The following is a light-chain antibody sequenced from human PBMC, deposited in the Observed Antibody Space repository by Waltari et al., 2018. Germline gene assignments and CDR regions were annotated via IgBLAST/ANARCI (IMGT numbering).Light chain of an antibody. CDR1: QSVSSN. CDR3: QQYNNFPLT. Sequence: EIVMTQSPATLSVSPGERATLSCRASQSVSSNLAWYQQKPGQAPRLLIYGASTRATGIPARFSGSGSGTEFTLTISSLQSEDFGTYFCQQYNNFPLTFGGGTRVEIK. V-gene: IGKV3-15*01. CDR2: GAS. J-gene: IGKJ4*01.